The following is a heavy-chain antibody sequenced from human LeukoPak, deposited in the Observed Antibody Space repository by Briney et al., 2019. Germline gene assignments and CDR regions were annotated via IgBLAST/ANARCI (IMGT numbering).Heavy chain of an antibody. V-gene: IGHV4-34*01. J-gene: IGHJ4*02. D-gene: IGHD3-10*01. CDR1: GGSFSGYY. Sequence: SETLSLTCAVYGGSFSGYYWSWIRQPPGKGLEWIGEINHSGSTNYNPSLKSRVTISVDTSKNQFSLKLSSVTAADTAIYYCARAGYYCLDYWAQGTLVTVSS. CDR3: ARAGYYCLDY. CDR2: INHSGST.